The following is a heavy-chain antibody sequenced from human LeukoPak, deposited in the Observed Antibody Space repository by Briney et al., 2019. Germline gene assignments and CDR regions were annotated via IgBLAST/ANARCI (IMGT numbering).Heavy chain of an antibody. Sequence: GGSLRLSCAASGFTFSNYWMSWVRLAPGKGLEWVANIKEDGTETYYVDSVKGRFTISRDNAKNSLYLQMNSLRVEDTAVYYCAKEGRSLQTYWGQGTLVTVSS. CDR3: AKEGRSLQTY. CDR1: GFTFSNYW. D-gene: IGHD5-24*01. V-gene: IGHV3-7*03. CDR2: IKEDGTET. J-gene: IGHJ4*02.